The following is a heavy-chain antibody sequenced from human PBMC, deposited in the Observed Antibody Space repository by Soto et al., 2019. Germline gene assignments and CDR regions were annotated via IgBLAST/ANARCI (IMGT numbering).Heavy chain of an antibody. Sequence: SVKVSCKASGGTFSSYAISWVRQAPGQGLEWMGGIIPIFGTANYAQKFQGRVTITADESTSTAYMELSSLRSEDTAVYYCARHLGSRPCPRIAAEGYWGQGNLVTVSS. D-gene: IGHD6-13*01. V-gene: IGHV1-69*13. CDR1: GGTFSSYA. CDR2: IIPIFGTA. J-gene: IGHJ4*02. CDR3: ARHLGSRPCPRIAAEGY.